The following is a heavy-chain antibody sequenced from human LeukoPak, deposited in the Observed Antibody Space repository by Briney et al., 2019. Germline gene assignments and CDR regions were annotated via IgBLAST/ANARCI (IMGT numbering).Heavy chain of an antibody. V-gene: IGHV3-30*04. Sequence: GGSLRLSCAASGFTFSSSAMHWVRQAPGKGLEWVAFISHDGSNEYYADSVKGRFTISRDSSKNTLYLQMNSLRAEDTAVYYCASEIIFGSFDYWGQGTLVTVSS. CDR3: ASEIIFGSFDY. J-gene: IGHJ4*02. CDR1: GFTFSSSA. D-gene: IGHD3-3*01. CDR2: ISHDGSNE.